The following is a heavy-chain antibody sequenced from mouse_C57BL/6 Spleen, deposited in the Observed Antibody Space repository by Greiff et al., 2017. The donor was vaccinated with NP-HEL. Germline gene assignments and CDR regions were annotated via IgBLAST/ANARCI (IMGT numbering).Heavy chain of an antibody. CDR1: GYAFSSSW. CDR2: IYPGDGDT. V-gene: IGHV1-82*01. D-gene: IGHD1-1*02. CDR3: ARDYDFDY. Sequence: VKLMESGPELVKPGASVKISCKASGYAFSSSWMNWVKQRPGKGLEWIGRIYPGDGDTNYNGKFKGKATLTADKSSSTAYMQLSSLTSEDSAVYFCARDYDFDYWGQGTTLTVSS. J-gene: IGHJ2*01.